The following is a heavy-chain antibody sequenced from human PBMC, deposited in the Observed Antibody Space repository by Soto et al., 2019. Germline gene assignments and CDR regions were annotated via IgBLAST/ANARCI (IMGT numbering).Heavy chain of an antibody. V-gene: IGHV1-69*13. D-gene: IGHD3-3*01. J-gene: IGHJ6*02. Sequence: SVKVSCKASGGTFSSYAISWVRQAPGQGLEWMGGIIPIFGTANYAQKFQGRVTITADESTSTAYMELSSLRSEDTAVYYCARQNYDFWSGYSVYYGMDVSGQGTTVTVSS. CDR2: IIPIFGTA. CDR3: ARQNYDFWSGYSVYYGMDV. CDR1: GGTFSSYA.